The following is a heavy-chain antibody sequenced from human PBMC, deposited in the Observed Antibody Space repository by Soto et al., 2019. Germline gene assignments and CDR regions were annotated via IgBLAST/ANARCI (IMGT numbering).Heavy chain of an antibody. CDR1: GGSIRSFS. D-gene: IGHD5-18*01. CDR3: ARARYNYFDY. Sequence: SETLSLTYTVSGGSIRSFSWSWIRQAPGKGPEYIGNVYYSGNTNYNPSLKSRVLVSVDTSKHQFSLRLSSVTAADTAVYYCARARYNYFDYWGQGTPVTVSS. V-gene: IGHV4-59*13. J-gene: IGHJ4*02. CDR2: VYYSGNT.